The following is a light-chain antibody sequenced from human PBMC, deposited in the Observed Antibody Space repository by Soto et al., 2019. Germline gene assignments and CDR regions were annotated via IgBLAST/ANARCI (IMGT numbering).Light chain of an antibody. CDR3: QQSYSTPDT. Sequence: DIQMTQSPSSLSASVGDRVTITCRASQSISSYLNWYQQKPGKAPKLLIYAASSLQSGVPSRLSGSGSGTDFTLTISSLQPEDFATYYCQQSYSTPDTFGGGTKVDIK. CDR1: QSISSY. V-gene: IGKV1-39*01. CDR2: AAS. J-gene: IGKJ4*01.